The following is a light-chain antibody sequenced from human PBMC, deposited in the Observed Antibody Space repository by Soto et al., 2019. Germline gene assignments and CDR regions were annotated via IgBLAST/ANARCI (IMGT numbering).Light chain of an antibody. V-gene: IGLV2-14*01. J-gene: IGLJ2*01. CDR2: EVS. Sequence: QSALTQPASVSGSPGQSITISCTGTSSDVGGYNYVSWYQQHPGKAPKLMIYEVSNRPSGVSNRFSGSKSVNTASLPISGLQAEDEADYYCSSYTSSSTDVVFGGGTKLTVL. CDR1: SSDVGGYNY. CDR3: SSYTSSSTDVV.